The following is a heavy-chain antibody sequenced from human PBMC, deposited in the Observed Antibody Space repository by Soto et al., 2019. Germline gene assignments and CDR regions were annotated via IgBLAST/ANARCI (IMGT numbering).Heavy chain of an antibody. CDR2: IYYSGST. D-gene: IGHD2-15*01. CDR1: GGSISSGDYY. CDR3: ASLTGGGYFQH. Sequence: SETLSFTCTVSGGSISSGDYYWSWIRQPPGKGLEWIGYIYYSGSTYYNPSLKSRVTISVDTSKNQFSLKLSSVTAADTAVYYCASLTGGGYFQHWGQGTLVTVSS. J-gene: IGHJ1*01. V-gene: IGHV4-30-4*01.